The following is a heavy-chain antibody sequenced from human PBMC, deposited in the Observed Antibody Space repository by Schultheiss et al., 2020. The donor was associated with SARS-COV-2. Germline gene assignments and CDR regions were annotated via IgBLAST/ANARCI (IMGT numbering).Heavy chain of an antibody. D-gene: IGHD2-2*01. J-gene: IGHJ3*02. Sequence: GGSLRLSCAASGFTFSNYTMNWVRQAPGKGLEWVSSIRSSSSYIYYADSVKGRFTISRDNAKNSLYLQMNSLRAEDTAVYYCARRYCSSTSCYLDAFDIWGQGTMVTVSS. CDR3: ARRYCSSTSCYLDAFDI. V-gene: IGHV3-21*01. CDR2: IRSSSSYI. CDR1: GFTFSNYT.